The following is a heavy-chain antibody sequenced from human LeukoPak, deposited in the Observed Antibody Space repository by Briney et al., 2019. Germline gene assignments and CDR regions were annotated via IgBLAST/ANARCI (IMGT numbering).Heavy chain of an antibody. V-gene: IGHV3-30*18. J-gene: IGHJ4*02. Sequence: GGSLRLSCAASGFTFSSYGMHWVRQAPGKGLEWVALISYAGSNTYYADSVKGRFTISRDNSKNTLYLQMNSLRAEDTAVYYCAKDRDSSGWFSDFDYWGQGTLVTVSS. D-gene: IGHD6-19*01. CDR1: GFTFSSYG. CDR2: ISYAGSNT. CDR3: AKDRDSSGWFSDFDY.